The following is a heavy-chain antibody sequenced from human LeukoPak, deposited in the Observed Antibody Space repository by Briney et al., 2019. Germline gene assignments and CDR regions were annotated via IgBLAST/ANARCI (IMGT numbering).Heavy chain of an antibody. CDR1: GYTFSSYT. D-gene: IGHD2-8*01. V-gene: IGHV7-4-1*02. J-gene: IGHJ5*02. CDR2: INTNTGNP. CDR3: ARGLYEYWFDP. Sequence: ASVKVSCKTSGYTFSSYTITWVRQVPGQGLQWMGWINTNTGNPTYAQGFTGRYVFSLDTSVSTAYLQISSLKAEDTAVYYCARGLYEYWFDPWGQGTLVTVSS.